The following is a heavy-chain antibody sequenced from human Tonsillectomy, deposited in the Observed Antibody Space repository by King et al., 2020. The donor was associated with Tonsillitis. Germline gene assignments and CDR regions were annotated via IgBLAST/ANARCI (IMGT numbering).Heavy chain of an antibody. CDR2: FDPENGET. V-gene: IGHV1-24*01. D-gene: IGHD3-22*01. CDR1: GYTLSELS. CDR3: ATISRAMIGADAFDI. J-gene: IGHJ3*02. Sequence: QLVQSGAEVKKPGASVKISCKVSGYTLSELSMHWVRQAPGKGLEWMGGFDPENGETIHAQKFQGRVTMTEDTSTDTVYMELSSLRSEDTAVFYCATISRAMIGADAFDIWGQGTMVTVSS.